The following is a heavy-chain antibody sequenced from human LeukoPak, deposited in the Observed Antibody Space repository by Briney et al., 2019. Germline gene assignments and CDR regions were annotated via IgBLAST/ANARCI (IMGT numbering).Heavy chain of an antibody. D-gene: IGHD2-15*01. CDR3: ARRVADHSWFDT. Sequence: KSSETLSLTCTVSGGSISSYYWSWIRQPPGKGLEWIGYIYYSGSTNYNPSLKNRVTISVDTSKNQFSLKLNSVTAADTAVYYCARRVADHSWFDTWGQGTLVTVSS. CDR2: IYYSGST. J-gene: IGHJ5*02. V-gene: IGHV4-59*08. CDR1: GGSISSYY.